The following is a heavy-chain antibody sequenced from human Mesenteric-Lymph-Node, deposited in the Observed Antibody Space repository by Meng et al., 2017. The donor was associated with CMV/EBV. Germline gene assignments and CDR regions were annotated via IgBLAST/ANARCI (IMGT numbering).Heavy chain of an antibody. CDR1: GFTFDDYT. J-gene: IGHJ4*02. D-gene: IGHD1-14*01. V-gene: IGHV3-43D*04. CDR2: ISWDGLTT. Sequence: GESLKISCAASGFTFDDYTMHWVRQAPGKGLEWVSLISWDGLTTYYADSVKGRFTISRDNAKNTLYLQMNSLRAEDTAVYYCARDRTTELFDYWGQGTLVTVSS. CDR3: ARDRTTELFDY.